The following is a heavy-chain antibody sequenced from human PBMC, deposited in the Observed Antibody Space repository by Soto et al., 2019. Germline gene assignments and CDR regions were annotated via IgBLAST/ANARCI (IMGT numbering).Heavy chain of an antibody. Sequence: GGSLRLSCAASGFTFSSYAMHWVRQAPGKGLEWVAVISYDGSNKYYADSVKGRFTISRDNSKNTLYLQMNSLRAEDTAVYYCAVAVAGTPYWGQGTLVTVSS. D-gene: IGHD6-19*01. CDR3: AVAVAGTPY. CDR2: ISYDGSNK. CDR1: GFTFSSYA. J-gene: IGHJ4*02. V-gene: IGHV3-30*04.